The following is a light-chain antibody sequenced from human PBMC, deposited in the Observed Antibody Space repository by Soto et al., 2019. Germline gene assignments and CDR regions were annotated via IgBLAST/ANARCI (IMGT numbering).Light chain of an antibody. CDR2: GAS. V-gene: IGKV3D-15*01. J-gene: IGKJ4*01. Sequence: EIVMTQSPATLSVSPGDRATLSCRASQSVSFNLAWYQQKPGQAPRLLIYGASTRATGIPARFSGSGSGTEFTLTISSLQSEDFAVYYCQQYNDWPPLTFGGGTKVEIK. CDR3: QQYNDWPPLT. CDR1: QSVSFN.